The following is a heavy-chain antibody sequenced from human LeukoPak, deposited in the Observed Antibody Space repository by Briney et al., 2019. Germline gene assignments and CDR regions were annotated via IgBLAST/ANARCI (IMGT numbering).Heavy chain of an antibody. CDR2: IYYSGST. D-gene: IGHD1-1*01. CDR3: ARETGIGAFDI. J-gene: IGHJ3*02. CDR1: GGSISSGDYY. V-gene: IGHV4-30-4*02. Sequence: SETLSLTCTVSGGSISSGDYYWSWIRQPPGKGLEWIGYIYYSGSTYYNPSLKSRVTISVDTSKNQFSLKLSSVTAEDTAVYYCARETGIGAFDIWGQGTMVTVSS.